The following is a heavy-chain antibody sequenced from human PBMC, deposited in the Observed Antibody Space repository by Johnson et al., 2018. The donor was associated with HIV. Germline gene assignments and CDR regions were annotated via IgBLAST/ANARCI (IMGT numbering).Heavy chain of an antibody. CDR3: ARDRPIAPFDI. J-gene: IGHJ3*02. CDR1: GFTFSSYA. CDR2: ISYDGSNK. D-gene: IGHD3-22*01. Sequence: QVQLVESGGGVVQPGRSLRLSCAASGFTFSSYAMHWVRQAPGKGLEWVAVISYDGSNKYYADSVKGRFTISRDNSKTTLYLQMNSLRAEDTAVYYCARDRPIAPFDIWGQGTMVTVSS. V-gene: IGHV3-30*04.